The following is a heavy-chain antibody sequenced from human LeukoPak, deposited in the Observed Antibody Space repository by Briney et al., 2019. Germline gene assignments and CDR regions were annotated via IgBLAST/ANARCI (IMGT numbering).Heavy chain of an antibody. CDR2: INPSGGST. D-gene: IGHD3-10*01. V-gene: IGHV1-46*01. J-gene: IGHJ4*02. CDR3: ARPVKRYYGSGSYYNAPLGY. CDR1: GYSFTSYY. Sequence: GASVKVSCKASGYSFTSYYMNWVRQAPGQGLEWMGIINPSGGSTSYAQKFQGRVTMTRDMSTSTVYMELSSLRSEDTAVYYCARPVKRYYGSGSYYNAPLGYWGQGTLVTVSS.